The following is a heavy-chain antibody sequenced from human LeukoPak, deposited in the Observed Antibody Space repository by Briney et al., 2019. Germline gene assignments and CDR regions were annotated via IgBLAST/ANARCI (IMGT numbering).Heavy chain of an antibody. CDR3: AKSPYYYGSGSYPFFDY. V-gene: IGHV3-23*01. CDR2: ISPSGDIL. D-gene: IGHD3-10*01. CDR1: GFTFSSHG. Sequence: PGGSLRLSCAASGFTFSSHGMNWVRQAPGKGLEWVSGISPSGDILYYADSVKGRFTISRDNSKNTLYLQMNSLRAEDTAVYYCAKSPYYYGSGSYPFFDYWGQGTLVTVSS. J-gene: IGHJ4*02.